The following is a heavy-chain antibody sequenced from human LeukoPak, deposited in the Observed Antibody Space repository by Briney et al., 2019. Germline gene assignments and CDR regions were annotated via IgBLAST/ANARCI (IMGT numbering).Heavy chain of an antibody. CDR2: ISGGDDAT. Sequence: PGGSLRLSCAASGFIFSNYAMSWVGQAPGKGLDWVSLISGGDDATYYADSVKGRFAISRDNSKNTVYLQMNSLRPEDTAVYYCAREGMGTTFSAWFDPWGQGTLVTVSS. CDR3: AREGMGTTFSAWFDP. CDR1: GFIFSNYA. D-gene: IGHD1-7*01. J-gene: IGHJ5*02. V-gene: IGHV3-23*01.